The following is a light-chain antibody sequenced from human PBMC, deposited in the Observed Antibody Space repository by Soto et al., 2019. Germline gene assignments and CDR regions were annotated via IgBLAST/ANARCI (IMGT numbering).Light chain of an antibody. V-gene: IGKV3-11*01. CDR3: QQRSSWMWA. CDR2: DTS. J-gene: IGKJ1*01. CDR1: RSVSTY. Sequence: EIVVTQSPVTLSLSPGDRATLSCRASRSVSTYLAWYQQKPGQAPRLLIYDTSHRATGIPARFSGSGSGTDFTLTISGLEPEDFAVYYCQQRSSWMWAFGQGTRV.